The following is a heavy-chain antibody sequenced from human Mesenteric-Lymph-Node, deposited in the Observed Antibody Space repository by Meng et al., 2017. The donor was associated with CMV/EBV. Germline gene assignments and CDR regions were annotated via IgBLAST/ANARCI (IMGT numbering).Heavy chain of an antibody. CDR2: IRYDGSNK. D-gene: IGHD3-3*01. J-gene: IGHJ4*02. V-gene: IGHV3-30*02. CDR3: VRVFNYDFWDGYSDYYFDD. CDR1: GFTFSSYG. Sequence: GESLKISCAASGFTFSSYGMHWVRQAPGKGLEWVAFIRYDGSNKYYADSVKGRFTISRDNSKNTLYLQMNSLRAEDTAVYYCVRVFNYDFWDGYSDYYFDDWGQGTLVTVSS.